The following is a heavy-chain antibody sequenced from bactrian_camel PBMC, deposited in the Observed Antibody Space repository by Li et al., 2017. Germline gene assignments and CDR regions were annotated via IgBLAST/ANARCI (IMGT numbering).Heavy chain of an antibody. CDR1: GLVYINNV. CDR3: AALDAACMGWATYEYKY. Sequence: HVQLVESGGGSVQAGGSLTLSCVASGLVYINNVMGWYRQRPGEQREGVGSIAPDGTTTYADSVKGRFTISKDDAIYTLYLQMNRLRPEDTAMYYCAALDAACMGWATYEYKYRGQGTQVTVS. D-gene: IGHD5*01. V-gene: IGHV3S53*01. J-gene: IGHJ4*01. CDR2: IAPDGTT.